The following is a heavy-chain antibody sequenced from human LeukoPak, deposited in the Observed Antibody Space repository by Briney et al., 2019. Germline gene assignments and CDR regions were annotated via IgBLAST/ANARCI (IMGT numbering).Heavy chain of an antibody. J-gene: IGHJ4*02. D-gene: IGHD2-2*01. V-gene: IGHV4-39*01. CDR2: IYYSGST. Sequence: KTSETLSLTCTVSGGSISSSSYYWGWIRQPPGRGLEWVGSIYYSGSTYYNPSLKSRVTISVDTSKNQFSLKLSSVTAADTAVYYCARHCKYQLPIDYWGQGTLVTVSS. CDR3: ARHCKYQLPIDY. CDR1: GGSISSSSYY.